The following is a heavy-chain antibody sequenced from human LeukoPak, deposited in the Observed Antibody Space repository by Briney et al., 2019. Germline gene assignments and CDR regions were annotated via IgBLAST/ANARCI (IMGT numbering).Heavy chain of an antibody. V-gene: IGHV1-2*02. D-gene: IGHD1-26*01. J-gene: IGHJ4*02. CDR1: GYTFTGYY. CDR2: INPNSGAT. CDR3: ARSEAAVVGATEQFDY. Sequence: ASMKVSCKASGYTFTGYYMHWVRQAPGQGLEWMGWINPNSGATNSAQKFQGRVTMTRDTSISTAYMELNRLTSDDTAIYYCARSEAAVVGATEQFDYWGQGTLVTVSS.